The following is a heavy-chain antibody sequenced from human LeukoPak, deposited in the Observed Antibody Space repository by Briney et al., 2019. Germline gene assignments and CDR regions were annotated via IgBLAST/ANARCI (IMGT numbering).Heavy chain of an antibody. D-gene: IGHD3-22*01. V-gene: IGHV3-30*02. J-gene: IGHJ6*03. Sequence: GGSLRLSCAASGFTFTTYGMYWVRQAPGKGLEWVAFIRYDGSNKYYADSVKGRFTISRDNAKNTLYLQMNSLRAEDTAVYYCARGDYYDSSGYFTYYYYYMDVWGKGTTVTISS. CDR3: ARGDYYDSSGYFTYYYYYMDV. CDR1: GFTFTTYG. CDR2: IRYDGSNK.